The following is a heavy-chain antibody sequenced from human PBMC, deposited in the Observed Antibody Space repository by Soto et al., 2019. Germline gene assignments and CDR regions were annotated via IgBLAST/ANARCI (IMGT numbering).Heavy chain of an antibody. CDR3: ARESLGPPGYDSSGYYWNWFDP. V-gene: IGHV1-46*01. J-gene: IGHJ5*02. D-gene: IGHD3-22*01. Sequence: ASVKVSCKASGYTFTSYYMHWVRQAPGQGLEWMGIINPSGGSTSYAQKFQGRVTMTRDTSTSTVYMELSSLRSEDTAVYYCARESLGPPGYDSSGYYWNWFDPWGQGTLVTVSS. CDR1: GYTFTSYY. CDR2: INPSGGST.